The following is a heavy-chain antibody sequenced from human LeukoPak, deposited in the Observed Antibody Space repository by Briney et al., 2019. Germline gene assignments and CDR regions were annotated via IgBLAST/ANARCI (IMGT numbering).Heavy chain of an antibody. CDR3: ARVKDGSGLNRRAGWFDP. CDR1: GFTFSDYY. J-gene: IGHJ5*02. CDR2: ISISGSTI. V-gene: IGHV3-11*04. Sequence: GGSLRLSCAASGFTFSDYYMSWIRQAPGRGLEWVSSISISGSTIYYADSVKGRFTISRDNAKNSLYLQMNSLRAEDTAVYYCARVKDGSGLNRRAGWFDPWGQGTLVTVSS. D-gene: IGHD3-10*01.